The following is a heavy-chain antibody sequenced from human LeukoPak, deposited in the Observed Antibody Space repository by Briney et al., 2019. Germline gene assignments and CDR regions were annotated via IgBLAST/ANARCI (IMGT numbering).Heavy chain of an antibody. J-gene: IGHJ4*02. V-gene: IGHV1-2*02. CDR3: ARARYTAPKIPDY. Sequence: ASVKVSCKASGYTFTGYYMHWVRQAPGQGLEWMGWINPNSGGTNYAQKFQGRVTMTRDTSISTVYMELSRLRSDDTAVYYCARARYTAPKIPDYWGQGTLVTVSS. D-gene: IGHD2-2*02. CDR2: INPNSGGT. CDR1: GYTFTGYY.